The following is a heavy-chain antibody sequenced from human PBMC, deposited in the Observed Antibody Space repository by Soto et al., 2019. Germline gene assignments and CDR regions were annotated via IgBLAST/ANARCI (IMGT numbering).Heavy chain of an antibody. CDR1: GGTSSSYA. V-gene: IGHV1-69*13. CDR3: ARARYYYDSSGYWTFDY. D-gene: IGHD3-22*01. J-gene: IGHJ4*02. Sequence: GASVKVSCKASGGTSSSYAISWVRQAPGQGLEWMGGIIPIFGTANYAQKFQGRVTITADESTSTAYMELSSLRSEDTAVYYCARARYYYDSSGYWTFDYWGQGTLVTVSS. CDR2: IIPIFGTA.